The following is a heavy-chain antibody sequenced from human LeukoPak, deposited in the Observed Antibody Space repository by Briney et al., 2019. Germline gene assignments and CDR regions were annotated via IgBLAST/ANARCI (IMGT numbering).Heavy chain of an antibody. V-gene: IGHV3-23*01. J-gene: IGHJ4*02. CDR2: ISGRDTNT. Sequence: GGSLRLSCAASGFTFSNYGMSWVRQAPGKGLEWVSAISGRDTNTYYADSVEGRFTISRDNSKYTLYLQMNSLRAEDTAVYYCAKRSDYGGNGGNYFDSWGLGTPVTVSS. CDR1: GFTFSNYG. CDR3: AKRSDYGGNGGNYFDS. D-gene: IGHD4-23*01.